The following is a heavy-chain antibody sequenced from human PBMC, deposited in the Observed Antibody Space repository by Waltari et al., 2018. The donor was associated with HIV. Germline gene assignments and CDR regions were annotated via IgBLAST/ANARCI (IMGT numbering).Heavy chain of an antibody. CDR2: INHGGST. CDR1: GGSLTSSNSF. J-gene: IGHJ5*02. Sequence: QLQLQESGPGQVKPSETLSLTCTVSGGSLTSSNSFWGWVRQPPGKGLDWIGTINHGGSTYYKSSLKSRVTISVDTAKNQFSLKLSSVTAADTAVYYCARQTDGLGVVNWRWFDPWGQGTLVTVSS. V-gene: IGHV4-39*01. D-gene: IGHD3-3*01. CDR3: ARQTDGLGVVNWRWFDP.